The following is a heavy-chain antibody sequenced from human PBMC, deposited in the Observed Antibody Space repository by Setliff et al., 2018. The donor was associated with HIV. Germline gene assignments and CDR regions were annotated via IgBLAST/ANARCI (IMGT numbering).Heavy chain of an antibody. CDR1: GDSISCYY. Sequence: PSETLSLTCTVSGDSISCYYWTWIRQPAGKGLEWIGRIYSSGRTNYNPSLQSRVTMSIDTSKNQFSLRLTSVTAADTAVYYCARETYYYDNPQYYYYYMDVWGKGTAVTVSS. V-gene: IGHV4-4*07. CDR3: ARETYYYDNPQYYYYYMDV. CDR2: IYSSGRT. J-gene: IGHJ6*03. D-gene: IGHD3-22*01.